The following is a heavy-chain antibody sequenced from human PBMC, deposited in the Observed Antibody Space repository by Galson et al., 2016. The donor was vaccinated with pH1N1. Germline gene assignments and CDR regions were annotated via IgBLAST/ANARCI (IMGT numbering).Heavy chain of an antibody. D-gene: IGHD6-19*01. V-gene: IGHV3-23*01. CDR2: ISGSGATT. Sequence: SLRLSCAVSGFTFSSYAMNWVRQAPGKGLEWVSGISGSGATTYYADSVKGRFTISRDNSKNMLYLQMNSLRVEDTALYYCAKVAGYFSGWYDYWGQGTLVTVSS. CDR1: GFTFSSYA. CDR3: AKVAGYFSGWYDY. J-gene: IGHJ4*02.